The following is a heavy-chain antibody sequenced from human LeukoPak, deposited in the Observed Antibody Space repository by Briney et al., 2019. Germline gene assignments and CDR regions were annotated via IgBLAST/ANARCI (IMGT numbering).Heavy chain of an antibody. J-gene: IGHJ5*02. V-gene: IGHV1-69*04. CDR3: ARGTVQTGWFDP. D-gene: IGHD1-1*01. CDR1: GGTFSSYA. CDR2: IIPIFGIA. Sequence: GASVKVSCEASGGTFSSYAISWVRQAPGQGLEWMGRIIPIFGIANYAQKFQGRVTITADKSTSTAYMELSSLRSEDTAVYYCARGTVQTGWFDPWGQGTLVTVSS.